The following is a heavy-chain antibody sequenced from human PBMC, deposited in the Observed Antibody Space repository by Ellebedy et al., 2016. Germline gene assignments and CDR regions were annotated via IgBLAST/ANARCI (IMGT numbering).Heavy chain of an antibody. J-gene: IGHJ4*02. CDR3: ARGGGWDLLDY. CDR1: SGSLSGYY. CDR2: VYSTGST. Sequence: SETLSLXXTVSSGSLSGYYWSWIRQAPGKGLEWIGYVYSTGSTNYNPSLKSRVTISVDTSKNQFSLKLSSVTAADTAIYDGARGGGWDLLDYWGQGTLVTVSS. D-gene: IGHD4-23*01. V-gene: IGHV4-59*12.